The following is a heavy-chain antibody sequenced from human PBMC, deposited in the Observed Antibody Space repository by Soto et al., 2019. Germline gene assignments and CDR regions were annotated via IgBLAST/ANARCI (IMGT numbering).Heavy chain of an antibody. Sequence: GGSLRLSCAASGFTFSSYAMSWVRQAPGKGLEWVSAISGSGGSTYYADSVKGRFTISRDNSKNTLYLQMNSLRAEDTAVYYCAKPRDLGYCSGGSCYPFDYWGQGTLVTVSS. CDR3: AKPRDLGYCSGGSCYPFDY. J-gene: IGHJ4*02. D-gene: IGHD2-15*01. CDR2: ISGSGGST. CDR1: GFTFSSYA. V-gene: IGHV3-23*01.